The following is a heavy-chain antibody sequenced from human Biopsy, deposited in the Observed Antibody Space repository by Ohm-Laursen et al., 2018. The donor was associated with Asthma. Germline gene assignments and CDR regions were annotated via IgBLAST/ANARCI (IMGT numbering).Heavy chain of an antibody. J-gene: IGHJ4*02. V-gene: IGHV4-59*01. D-gene: IGHD2-15*01. CDR2: IHYSGST. Sequence: GTLSLTCTVSGVSIRSYYWAWIRQPPGKGLEWIGNIHYSGSTYSNPSLKSQVTISVDTSKKQISLRLSSVIAADTAVYYCAGFCSGGNCPDHWGQGTLVTVSS. CDR3: AGFCSGGNCPDH. CDR1: GVSIRSYY.